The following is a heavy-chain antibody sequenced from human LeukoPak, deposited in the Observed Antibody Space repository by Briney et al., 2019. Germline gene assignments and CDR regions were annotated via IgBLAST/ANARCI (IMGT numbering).Heavy chain of an antibody. Sequence: GASVKVSCKASGYTFTGYYMHWVRQAPGQGLEWMGGIIPIFGTANYAQKFQGRVTITADESTSTAYMELSSLRSEDTAVYYCARDDQLKLRAFDIWGQGTMVTVSS. CDR1: GYTFTGYY. CDR2: IIPIFGTA. V-gene: IGHV1-69*13. D-gene: IGHD2-2*01. CDR3: ARDDQLKLRAFDI. J-gene: IGHJ3*02.